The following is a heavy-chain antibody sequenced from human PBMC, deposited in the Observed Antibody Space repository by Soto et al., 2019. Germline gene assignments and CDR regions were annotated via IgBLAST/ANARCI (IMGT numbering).Heavy chain of an antibody. CDR2: IYRGGGT. V-gene: IGHV3-53*04. CDR3: ARAQPPSVPQYDAFDI. J-gene: IGHJ3*02. Sequence: EVQLVESGGGLVQPGGSLRLSCAASGFIVSSNYMHWVRQAPGKGLQWVSAIYRGGGTYYADGVMGRLTISRETSKNTQYLQMNSRRPDDTAMYFCARAQPPSVPQYDAFDIWGQGTLVAVSS. D-gene: IGHD4-4*01. CDR1: GFIVSSNY.